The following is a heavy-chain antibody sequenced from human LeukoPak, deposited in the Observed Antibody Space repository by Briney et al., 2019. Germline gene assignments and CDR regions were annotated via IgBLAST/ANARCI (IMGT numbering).Heavy chain of an antibody. V-gene: IGHV3-7*01. CDR2: IKQDGSEK. CDR1: GFTFSSYW. Sequence: GGSLRLSCAASGFTFSSYWMSWVRQAPGKGLEWVANIKQDGSEKYYVDSVKGRFTISRDNAKNSLYLQMNSLGAEDTAVYYCARVGYDILTGYYGSAFDIWGQGTMVTVSS. D-gene: IGHD3-9*01. CDR3: ARVGYDILTGYYGSAFDI. J-gene: IGHJ3*02.